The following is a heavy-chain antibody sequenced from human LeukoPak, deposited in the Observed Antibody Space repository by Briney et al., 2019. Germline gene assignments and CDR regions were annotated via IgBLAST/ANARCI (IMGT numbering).Heavy chain of an antibody. V-gene: IGHV3-43D*03. CDR3: AKGDSSGWYSFDY. D-gene: IGHD6-19*01. J-gene: IGHJ4*02. CDR1: GFTFDDYA. Sequence: GGSLRLSCAASGFTFDDYAMHWVRQAPGKGLEWVSLISWDGGSTYYADSVKGRFTISRDNSKNSLYLQMNSLRAEDTALYYCAKGDSSGWYSFDYWGQGTLVTVSS. CDR2: ISWDGGST.